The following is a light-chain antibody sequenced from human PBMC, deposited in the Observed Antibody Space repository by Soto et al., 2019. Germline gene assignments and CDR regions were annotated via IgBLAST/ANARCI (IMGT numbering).Light chain of an antibody. Sequence: QSVRRHPASGSWSLGDSISISCTGTNSDIGGYKYVSWYQQHPGKAPKLILFEVSNRPSGVSDRFSGSNSGHTASLTISRLQAEEEADYYCTSYSRYTVLVFGGGTKVTAL. J-gene: IGLJ3*02. V-gene: IGLV2-14*01. CDR2: EVS. CDR3: TSYSRYTVLV. CDR1: NSDIGGYKY.